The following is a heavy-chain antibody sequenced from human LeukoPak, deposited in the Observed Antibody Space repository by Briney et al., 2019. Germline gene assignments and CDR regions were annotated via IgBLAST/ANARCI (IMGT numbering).Heavy chain of an antibody. Sequence: GGSLRLSCAASGFSFSSYGMYWVRQAPGKGLEWVSYISSSSSTIYYADSVKGRFTISRDNAKNSLYLQMNSLRAADTAVYYCARDQSYYDYVWGSYRPDAFDIWGQGTMVTVSS. CDR1: GFSFSSYG. V-gene: IGHV3-48*01. CDR2: ISSSSSTI. J-gene: IGHJ3*02. CDR3: ARDQSYYDYVWGSYRPDAFDI. D-gene: IGHD3-16*02.